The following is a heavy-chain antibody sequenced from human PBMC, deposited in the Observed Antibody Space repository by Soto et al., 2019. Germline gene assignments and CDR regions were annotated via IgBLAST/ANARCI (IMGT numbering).Heavy chain of an antibody. Sequence: SVKVSCKASGGTFSSYAISWVRQAPGQGLEWMGGIIPIFGTANYAQKFQGRVTITADESTSTAYMELSSLRSEDTAVYYCARSASTAMVLNWFDPWGKGSLVTVSS. J-gene: IGHJ5*02. CDR3: ARSASTAMVLNWFDP. D-gene: IGHD5-18*01. V-gene: IGHV1-69*13. CDR2: IIPIFGTA. CDR1: GGTFSSYA.